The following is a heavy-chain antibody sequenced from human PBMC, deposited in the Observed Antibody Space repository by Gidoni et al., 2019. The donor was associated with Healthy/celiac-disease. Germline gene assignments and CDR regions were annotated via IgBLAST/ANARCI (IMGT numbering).Heavy chain of an antibody. CDR3: ARYCGGDCYLGDTSSGAFDI. CDR1: GGSISSGGSS. J-gene: IGHJ3*02. Sequence: QLQLQESGSGLVKPSQTLSPTCAVSGGSISSGGSSWRWIRQPPGKGLEWIGYIYHSGSTYYNPSLKSRVTISVDRSKNQFSLKLSSVTAADTAVYYCARYCGGDCYLGDTSSGAFDIWGQGTMVTVSS. CDR2: IYHSGST. V-gene: IGHV4-30-2*01. D-gene: IGHD2-21*02.